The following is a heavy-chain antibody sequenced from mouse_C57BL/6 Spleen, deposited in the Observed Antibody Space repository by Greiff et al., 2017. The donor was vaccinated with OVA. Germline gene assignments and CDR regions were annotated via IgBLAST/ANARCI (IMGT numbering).Heavy chain of an antibody. V-gene: IGHV3-5*01. CDR1: GISITTGNYR. Sequence: EVKVEESGPGLVKPSQTVFLTCTVTGISITTGNYRWSWIRQFPGNKLEWIGYIYYSGTITYNPSLTSRTTITRDTPKNQFFLEMNSLTAEDTATYYCAREESYGRSMDYWGQGTSVTVSS. D-gene: IGHD1-1*01. CDR3: AREESYGRSMDY. CDR2: IYYSGTI. J-gene: IGHJ4*01.